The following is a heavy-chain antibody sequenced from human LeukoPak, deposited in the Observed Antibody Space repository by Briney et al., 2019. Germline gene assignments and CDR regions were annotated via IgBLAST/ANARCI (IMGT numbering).Heavy chain of an antibody. CDR2: ISAYNGNT. D-gene: IGHD3-10*01. CDR1: GYTFTSYG. CDR3: ARTYYYGSGSYYNVANDY. V-gene: IGHV1-18*01. J-gene: IGHJ4*02. Sequence: ASVKVSCKASGYTFTSYGISWVRQAPGQGLEWMGWISAYNGNTSYAQKLQGRVTMTTDTSTSTAYMELRSLRSDDTAVYYCARTYYYGSGSYYNVANDYWGQGTLVTVSS.